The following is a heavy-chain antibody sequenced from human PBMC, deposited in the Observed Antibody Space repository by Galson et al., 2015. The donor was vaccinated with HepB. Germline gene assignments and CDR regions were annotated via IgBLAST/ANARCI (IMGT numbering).Heavy chain of an antibody. CDR2: IDTDTGNP. D-gene: IGHD3-10*01. J-gene: IGHJ4*02. CDR3: AKDLYGSGDF. Sequence: SVKVSCKASGYIFSTYAMNWLRQAPGQGLEWLGWIDTDTGNPTYAPGLSGRFVCSLDKSVSTSYLEINSLKPEDTAVYYCAKDLYGSGDFWGQGTLVTVSS. V-gene: IGHV7-4-1*02. CDR1: GYIFSTYA.